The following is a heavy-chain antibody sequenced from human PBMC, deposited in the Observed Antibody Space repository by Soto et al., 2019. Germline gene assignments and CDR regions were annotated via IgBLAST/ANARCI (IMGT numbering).Heavy chain of an antibody. CDR3: ARDKLQQPEFRAYGIDV. Sequence: QVQLQESGPGLVKPSQTLSLTCTVSGASISSGAYYWSWIRQHPGKGLEWIGCIYYSGSTYYNPSLESRVTISVDTSKNQFSLRLSSVTVADTAVYYCARDKLQQPEFRAYGIDVWGQGTTVTVSS. CDR2: IYYSGST. D-gene: IGHD6-13*01. V-gene: IGHV4-31*03. J-gene: IGHJ6*02. CDR1: GASISSGAYY.